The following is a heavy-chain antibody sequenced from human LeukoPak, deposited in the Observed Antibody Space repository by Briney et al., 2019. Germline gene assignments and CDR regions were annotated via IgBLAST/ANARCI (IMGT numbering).Heavy chain of an antibody. D-gene: IGHD6-13*01. Sequence: GGSLRLSCAASGFTFSSYSMNWVRQAPGKGLECVSSISSSSSSIYYADSVKGRFTISRDDAKNSLYLQMNSVRAEDTAVFYCARTATDTGEFDYWGQGTLVTVSS. J-gene: IGHJ4*02. CDR2: ISSSSSSI. CDR3: ARTATDTGEFDY. CDR1: GFTFSSYS. V-gene: IGHV3-21*01.